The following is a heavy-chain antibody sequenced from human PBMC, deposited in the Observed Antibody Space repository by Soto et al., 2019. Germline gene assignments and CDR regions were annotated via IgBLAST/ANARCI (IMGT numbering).Heavy chain of an antibody. V-gene: IGHV4-34*01. CDR3: ARGLFFGVVINQDIYFDY. CDR2: INHSGST. J-gene: IGHJ4*02. CDR1: GGSFSGYY. Sequence: SETLSLTCAVYGGSFSGYYWSWIRQPPGKGLEWIGEINHSGSTNYNPSLKSRFTISVDTSKNQFSLKLSSLTAADTAVYYCARGLFFGVVINQDIYFDYWGQGTLVTVSS. D-gene: IGHD3-3*01.